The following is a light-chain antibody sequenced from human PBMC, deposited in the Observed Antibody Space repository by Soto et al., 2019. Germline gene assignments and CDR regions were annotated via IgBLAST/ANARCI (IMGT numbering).Light chain of an antibody. CDR1: QSVGSE. CDR3: QQYDKWPPYT. J-gene: IGKJ2*01. V-gene: IGKV3-15*01. Sequence: EVVMTQSPATLSVSPGERATLSCRASQSVGSELAWYQQKPGQAHRLLIYGASTRSTGIPARFSGSGSGTDFTLTISSLQSEDFAVYYCQQYDKWPPYTFGQGTKLEIK. CDR2: GAS.